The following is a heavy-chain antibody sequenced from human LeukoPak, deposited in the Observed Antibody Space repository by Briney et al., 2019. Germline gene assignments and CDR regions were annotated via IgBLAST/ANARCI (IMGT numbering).Heavy chain of an antibody. Sequence: SGGSLRLSCAASGFTFSSYAMSWVRQAPGKGLEWVSAISGSGGSTYYADSVKGRFTISRDNSKNTLYLQMNSLRAEDTAVYYCAKDQTGTTINWIDPWGQGTLVTVSS. CDR1: GFTFSSYA. V-gene: IGHV3-23*01. J-gene: IGHJ5*02. CDR2: ISGSGGST. D-gene: IGHD1-7*01. CDR3: AKDQTGTTINWIDP.